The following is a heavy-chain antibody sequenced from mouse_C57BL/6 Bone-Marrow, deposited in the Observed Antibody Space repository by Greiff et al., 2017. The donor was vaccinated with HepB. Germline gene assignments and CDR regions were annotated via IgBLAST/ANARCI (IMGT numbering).Heavy chain of an antibody. CDR2: INPSTGGT. J-gene: IGHJ4*01. CDR3: ARWDMVTTGGMDY. D-gene: IGHD2-2*01. V-gene: IGHV1-43*01. CDR1: GYSFTGYY. Sequence: VQLQQSGTELVKPGASVKISCKASGYSFTGYYMHWVKQSSEKSLEWIGEINPSTGGTSYNQKFKGKATLTVDKSSSTAYMQLKSLTSEDSAVYYCARWDMVTTGGMDYWGQGTSVTVSS.